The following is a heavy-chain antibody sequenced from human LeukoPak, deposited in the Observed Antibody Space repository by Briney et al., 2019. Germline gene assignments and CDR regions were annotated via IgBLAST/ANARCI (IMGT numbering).Heavy chain of an antibody. CDR3: ARVGGPYGSGLERSDP. D-gene: IGHD3-10*01. Sequence: PSETLSLTCAVYGVSFSGYYWSWIRQPPGKGLEGIGEINHSGRTNYNPSLKSRVTLSVDTSKSQFSLKLSSVTAADTAVYYCARVGGPYGSGLERSDPWGQGTLVTVSS. CDR1: GVSFSGYY. V-gene: IGHV4-34*01. J-gene: IGHJ5*02. CDR2: INHSGRT.